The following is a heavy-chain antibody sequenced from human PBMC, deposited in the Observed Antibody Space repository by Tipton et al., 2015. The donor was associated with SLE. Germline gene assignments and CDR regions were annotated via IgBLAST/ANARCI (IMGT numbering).Heavy chain of an antibody. V-gene: IGHV4-38-2*02. CDR1: GYSISISYY. CDR3: AREGTPFTTRDLYFGL. D-gene: IGHD3-22*01. CDR2: INHGGDK. Sequence: LRLSCTVSGYSISISYYWGWIRQSPGKGLEWIGNINHGGDKYYSLSLKSRVTISVDRSKNQFSLRLTSVTAADTAVYYCAREGTPFTTRDLYFGLWVRGTPVTVSP. J-gene: IGHJ2*01.